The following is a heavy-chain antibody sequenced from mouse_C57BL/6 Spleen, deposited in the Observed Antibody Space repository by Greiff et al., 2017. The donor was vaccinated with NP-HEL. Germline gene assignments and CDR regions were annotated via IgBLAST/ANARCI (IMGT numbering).Heavy chain of an antibody. CDR1: GYTFTSYW. CDR2: IDPSDSYT. J-gene: IGHJ2*01. CDR3: ARWGMTTVPYFDY. Sequence: QVQLQQPGAELVMPGASVKLSCKASGYTFTSYWMHWVKQRPGQGLEWIGEIDPSDSYTNYNQKFKGKSTLTVDKSSSTAYMQLSSLTSEDSAVYYCARWGMTTVPYFDYWGQGTTLTVSS. V-gene: IGHV1-69*01. D-gene: IGHD1-1*01.